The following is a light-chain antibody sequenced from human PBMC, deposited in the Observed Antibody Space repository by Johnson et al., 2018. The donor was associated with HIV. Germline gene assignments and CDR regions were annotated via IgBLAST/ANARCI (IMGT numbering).Light chain of an antibody. CDR2: DND. V-gene: IGLV1-51*02. J-gene: IGLJ1*01. Sequence: HSVLTQPPSVSAAPGQRVTISCSGSTSNFENYYVSWFQHLPGAAPKLLIYDNDRRPSWVPDRFSGSKSGTSATLDITGLQSGDEADYYCGTWDASLSVNVFGPGTKVTVL. CDR1: TSNFENYY. CDR3: GTWDASLSVNV.